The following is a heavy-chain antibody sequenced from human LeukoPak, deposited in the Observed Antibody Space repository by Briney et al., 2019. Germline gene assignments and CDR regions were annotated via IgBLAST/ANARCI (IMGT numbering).Heavy chain of an antibody. V-gene: IGHV3-21*04. CDR1: GFTFSSYN. J-gene: IGHJ5*02. CDR3: AKGGNYYGSGSKPFDP. CDR2: ITSGSSYI. Sequence: GGSLRLSCAASGFTFSSYNMNWVRQAPGKGLEWVSSITSGSSYIYYADSVKGRFTISRDNSKNTLYLQMNSLRAEDTAVYYCAKGGNYYGSGSKPFDPWGQGTLVTVSS. D-gene: IGHD3-10*01.